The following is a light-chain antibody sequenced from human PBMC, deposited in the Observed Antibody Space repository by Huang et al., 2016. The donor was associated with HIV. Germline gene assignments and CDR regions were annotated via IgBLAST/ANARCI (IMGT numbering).Light chain of an antibody. V-gene: IGKV3-11*01. CDR2: DAS. Sequence: VVFTQSPATLSLSPGERATLSCRASQSIGNYVAWYQQKPGQPPRLLIYDASKRATDIPRRVNGTGSGTDFTRTISNLEAEESAVYYCQECDTWPRLALGGGTKVEIK. J-gene: IGKJ4*01. CDR1: QSIGNY. CDR3: QECDTWPRLA.